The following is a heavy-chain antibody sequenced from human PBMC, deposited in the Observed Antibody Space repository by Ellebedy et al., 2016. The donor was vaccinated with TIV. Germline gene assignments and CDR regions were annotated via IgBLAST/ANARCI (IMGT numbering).Heavy chain of an antibody. V-gene: IGHV3-7*01. Sequence: GGSLRLXCAVSGFTFSSFWMTWVRQAPGKGLQWVANINQDGSEKHYVDSVQGRFTISRDNAKSSLYLQMNNLRAEDAAVYFCASNRWLPYWGQGTLVTISS. CDR2: INQDGSEK. CDR1: GFTFSSFW. J-gene: IGHJ4*02. CDR3: ASNRWLPY. D-gene: IGHD4-23*01.